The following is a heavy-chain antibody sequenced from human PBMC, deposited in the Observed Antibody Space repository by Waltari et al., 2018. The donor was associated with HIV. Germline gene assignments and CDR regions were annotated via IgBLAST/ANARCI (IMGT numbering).Heavy chain of an antibody. CDR2: IRYDGSNK. J-gene: IGHJ4*02. CDR1: GFTFSSYG. Sequence: QVQLVESGGGVVQPGGSLRLSCAASGFTFSSYGMHWVRQAPGKGLEWVAFIRYDGSNKYYADSVKGRFTISRDNSKNTLYLQMNSLRAEDTAVYYCAKDYYGSGSYPDYWGQGTLVTVSS. D-gene: IGHD3-10*01. V-gene: IGHV3-30*02. CDR3: AKDYYGSGSYPDY.